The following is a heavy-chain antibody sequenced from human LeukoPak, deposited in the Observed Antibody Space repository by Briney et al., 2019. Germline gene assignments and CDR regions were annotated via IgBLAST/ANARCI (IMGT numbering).Heavy chain of an antibody. J-gene: IGHJ4*02. D-gene: IGHD3-22*01. Sequence: GASVKVSCKASGCTFSSYAISWVRQAPGQGLEWMGRIIPILGIIHYAQEFQGRVTITADKSASTAYMELTSLRSEDTAVYYCARDSTYYLDNSGYSDLGYSGQGTLVTVSS. CDR1: GCTFSSYA. CDR2: IIPILGII. CDR3: ARDSTYYLDNSGYSDLGY. V-gene: IGHV1-69*04.